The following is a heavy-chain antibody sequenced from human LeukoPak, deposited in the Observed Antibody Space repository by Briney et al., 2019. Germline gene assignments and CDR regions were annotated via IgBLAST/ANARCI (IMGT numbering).Heavy chain of an antibody. CDR1: GFTFNKYA. D-gene: IGHD1-26*01. CDR3: AKAFRIVGIGNPDDTFDV. V-gene: IGHV3-23*01. CDR2: IAGTGGST. Sequence: GGSLRLSCAASGFTFNKYAMNWVRQPPGKGLEWVSSIAGTGGSTYYADSVKGRFTLSRDNSENTLYLQLNSLRAEDSGIYYCAKAFRIVGIGNPDDTFDVWGQGTVVTVS. J-gene: IGHJ3*01.